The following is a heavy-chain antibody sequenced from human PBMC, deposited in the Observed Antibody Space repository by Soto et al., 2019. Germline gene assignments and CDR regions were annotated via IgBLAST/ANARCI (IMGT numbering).Heavy chain of an antibody. CDR3: ATMGHCSNGVCSYYYYGMDV. CDR1: GFTFSHAW. D-gene: IGHD2-8*01. V-gene: IGHV3-15*07. J-gene: IGHJ6*02. Sequence: EVQLVESGGGLVKPGGSLRLSCGASGFTFSHAWMNWVRQAPGKGLEWVGRIKSKIDGGTSDYAAPVKGRFSISRDDSKDTLFLQMNSLKTEDTAVYFCATMGHCSNGVCSYYYYGMDVRGLGTTVTVSS. CDR2: IKSKIDGGTS.